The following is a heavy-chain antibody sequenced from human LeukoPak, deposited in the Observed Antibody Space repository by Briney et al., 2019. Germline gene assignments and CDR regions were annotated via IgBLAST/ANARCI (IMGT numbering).Heavy chain of an antibody. CDR3: ARGRRRGWSSSHFDY. V-gene: IGHV4-34*01. D-gene: IGHD6-19*01. J-gene: IGHJ4*02. CDR2: INHSGST. Sequence: PSETLSLTCAVYGGSFSGYYWSWIRQPPGKGLEWIGEINHSGSTNYNPSLKSRVTISVDTSKNQFSLKLSSVTAADTAVYYCARGRRRGWSSSHFDYWGQGTLVTVSS. CDR1: GGSFSGYY.